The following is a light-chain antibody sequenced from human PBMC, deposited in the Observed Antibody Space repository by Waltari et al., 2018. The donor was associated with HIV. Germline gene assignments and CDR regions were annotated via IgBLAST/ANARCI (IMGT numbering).Light chain of an antibody. V-gene: IGLV2-14*03. CDR2: YVT. CDR3: SSYTNNNTLI. J-gene: IGLJ2*01. Sequence: QSALTQPASVSGSPGQSITISFTGASNDIFNYNYVSWYQQHPAKAPKLIIYYVTSRPSGVSNRFSASKSGNTASLTISGLQADDEADYYCSSYTNNNTLIFGGGTKLTVL. CDR1: SNDIFNYNY.